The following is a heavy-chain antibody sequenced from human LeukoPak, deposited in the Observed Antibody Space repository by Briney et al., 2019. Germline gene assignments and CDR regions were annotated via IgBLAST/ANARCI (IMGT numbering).Heavy chain of an antibody. J-gene: IGHJ5*02. V-gene: IGHV4-59*08. CDR2: IYYSGST. CDR1: GGSISSYY. CDR3: ARHRGPTYYYDSSGYIDWFDP. D-gene: IGHD3-22*01. Sequence: PSETLSLTCTVSGGSISSYYWSWIRQPPGKGLEWIGYIYYSGSTNYNPSLKSRVTISVDTSKNQFSLKLSSVTAADTAVYYCARHRGPTYYYDSSGYIDWFDPWGQGTLDTVSS.